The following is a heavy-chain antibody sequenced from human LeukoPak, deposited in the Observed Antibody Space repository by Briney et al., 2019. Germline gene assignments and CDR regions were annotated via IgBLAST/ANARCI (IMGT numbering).Heavy chain of an antibody. CDR2: ISSSSSYI. CDR1: GFTFSSYS. D-gene: IGHD1-7*01. CDR3: ASSGTTVSPEYYFDY. J-gene: IGHJ4*02. V-gene: IGHV3-21*01. Sequence: GGSLRLSCAASGFTFSSYSMDWVRQAPGKGLEWVSSISSSSSYIYYADSVKGRFTISRDNAKNSLYLQMISLRAEDTAVYYCASSGTTVSPEYYFDYWGQGTLVTVSS.